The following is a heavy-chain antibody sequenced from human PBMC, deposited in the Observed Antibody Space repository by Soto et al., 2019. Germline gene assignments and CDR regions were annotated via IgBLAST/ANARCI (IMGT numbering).Heavy chain of an antibody. CDR2: INPNSGGT. CDR1: GYTFTGYY. Sequence: QVPLVQSGAEVKKPGASVKVSCKASGYTFTGYYMHWVRQAPGQGLEWMGWINPNSGGTNYAQKFQGWVTMTRDTSISTAYMELSRLRSDDTAVYYCARAEVLMVEGLDYWGQGTLVTVSS. J-gene: IGHJ4*02. CDR3: ARAEVLMVEGLDY. V-gene: IGHV1-2*04. D-gene: IGHD2-8*01.